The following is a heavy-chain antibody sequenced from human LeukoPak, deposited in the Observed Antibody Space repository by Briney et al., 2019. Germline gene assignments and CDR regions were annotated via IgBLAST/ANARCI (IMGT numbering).Heavy chain of an antibody. D-gene: IGHD1-26*01. CDR3: ARDFRYSGSYHHWFDP. J-gene: IGHJ5*02. V-gene: IGHV3-21*01. CDR1: GFTFSAYS. CDR2: ISSSGTYI. Sequence: GGSLRLSCAASGFTFSAYSINWVRQAPGRGLEWVSSISSSGTYIYYADSVKGRFTISRDNAKNSLSLQMNSLRAEDTAVYYCARDFRYSGSYHHWFDPWGQGTLVTVFS.